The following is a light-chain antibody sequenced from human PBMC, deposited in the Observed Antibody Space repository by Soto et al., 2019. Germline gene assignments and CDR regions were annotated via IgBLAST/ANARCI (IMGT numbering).Light chain of an antibody. CDR3: SSYRSLSSLVV. Sequence: QSALTQPASVSGSPGQSITISCTGTSSDVGGYNYVSWHQHHPGKAPKLMITEVSNRPSGVSNRFSGSKSGNTASLTNSGLQAEDEADYYCSSYRSLSSLVVFGGGTKLTVL. J-gene: IGLJ2*01. V-gene: IGLV2-14*01. CDR2: EVS. CDR1: SSDVGGYNY.